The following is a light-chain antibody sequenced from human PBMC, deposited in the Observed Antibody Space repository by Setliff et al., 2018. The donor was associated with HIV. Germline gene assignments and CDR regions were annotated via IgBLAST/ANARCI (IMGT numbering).Light chain of an antibody. CDR1: SSDVGGYSY. CDR2: EVR. V-gene: IGLV2-14*01. J-gene: IGLJ1*01. CDR3: SSYAITNTLP. Sequence: QSALTQPASVSGSPGQSITISCTGTSSDVGGYSYVSWYQQHPGKAPKLIIYEVRNRPSGVSNRFSGSKSGNTASLTISGLQAEDDADYYCSSYAITNTLPFGTGTKVTVL.